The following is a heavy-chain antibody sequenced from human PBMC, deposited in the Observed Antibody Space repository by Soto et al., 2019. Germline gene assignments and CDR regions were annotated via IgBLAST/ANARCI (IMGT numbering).Heavy chain of an antibody. J-gene: IGHJ4*02. Sequence: GSLRLSCAASGFTFSSYSIHWVRQAPEKGLEWVSYIGTSTSTTYYADSVKGRFTISRDNAKNSLFLQMNSLRAEDTAVYYCARALQTYTSGPLGFWGQGTRVTVSS. CDR2: IGTSTSTT. V-gene: IGHV3-48*01. D-gene: IGHD6-19*01. CDR1: GFTFSSYS. CDR3: ARALQTYTSGPLGF.